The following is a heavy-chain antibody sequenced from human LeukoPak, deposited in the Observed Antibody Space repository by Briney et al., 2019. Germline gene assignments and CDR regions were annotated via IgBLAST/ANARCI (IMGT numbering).Heavy chain of an antibody. V-gene: IGHV3-23*01. D-gene: IGHD6-13*01. CDR2: ISGRGGST. Sequence: GGSLRLSCAASGFTFSSYAMSWVRQAPGKGLEWVSAISGRGGSTYYTDSVKGRFTISRDNSKNTLYLQMNSLRAEDTAVYYCAKFKQQLVPRDAFDIWGQGTMVTVSS. CDR3: AKFKQQLVPRDAFDI. J-gene: IGHJ3*02. CDR1: GFTFSSYA.